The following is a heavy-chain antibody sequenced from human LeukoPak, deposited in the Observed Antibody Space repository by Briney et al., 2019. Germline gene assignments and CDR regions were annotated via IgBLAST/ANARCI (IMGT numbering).Heavy chain of an antibody. CDR3: ARCYGSGYYYYYGMDV. CDR1: GGTFSSYA. V-gene: IGHV1-69*13. D-gene: IGHD3-10*01. Sequence: GASVKVSCKASGGTFSSYAISWVRQAPGQGLEWMGGIIPIFGTANYAQKFRGRVTITADESTSTAYMELSSLRSEDTAVYYCARCYGSGYYYYYGMDVWGQGTTVTVSS. CDR2: IIPIFGTA. J-gene: IGHJ6*02.